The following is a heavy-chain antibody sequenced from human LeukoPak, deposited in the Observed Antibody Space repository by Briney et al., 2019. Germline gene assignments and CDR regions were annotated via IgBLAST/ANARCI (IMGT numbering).Heavy chain of an antibody. D-gene: IGHD2/OR15-2a*01. CDR1: GYTFTGYY. V-gene: IGHV1-2*02. J-gene: IGHJ4*02. Sequence: GASVKVSCKASGYTFTGYYMHWVRQAPGQGLEWMGWINPNSGGTNYAQKFQGRVTMTRDTSISTAYMELSRLRSDDTAVYYCARSPVTDDFPLDYWGQGTLVTVSS. CDR3: ARSPVTDDFPLDY. CDR2: INPNSGGT.